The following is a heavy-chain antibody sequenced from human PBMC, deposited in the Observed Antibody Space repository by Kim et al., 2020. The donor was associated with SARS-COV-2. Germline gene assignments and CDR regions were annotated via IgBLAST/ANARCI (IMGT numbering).Heavy chain of an antibody. D-gene: IGHD3-22*01. CDR1: GFTFSSYG. CDR3: AKDRGLPAMIVGFLQPDAFDI. CDR2: ISYDGSNK. J-gene: IGHJ3*02. Sequence: GGSLRLSCAASGFTFSSYGMHLVRQAPGKGLEWVAVISYDGSNKYYADSVKGRFTISRDNSKNTLYLQMNSLRAEDTAVYYCAKDRGLPAMIVGFLQPDAFDIWGQGKMVTVSS. V-gene: IGHV3-30*18.